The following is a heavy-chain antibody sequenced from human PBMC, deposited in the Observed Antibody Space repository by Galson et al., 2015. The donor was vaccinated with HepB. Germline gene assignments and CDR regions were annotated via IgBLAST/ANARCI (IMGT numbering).Heavy chain of an antibody. J-gene: IGHJ2*01. CDR3: AKYGQGVAPAGRYFDL. Sequence: SLRLSCAASGFTFGRFAMTWVHQAPGKGLEWVATIGPGFDTHYADSVKGRFTVSRDNSEDTLYLQMNSLRVGDTALYYCAKYGQGVAPAGRYFDLWGRGTLVTVSS. CDR1: GFTFGRFA. CDR2: TIGPGFDT. D-gene: IGHD6-13*01. V-gene: IGHV3-23*01.